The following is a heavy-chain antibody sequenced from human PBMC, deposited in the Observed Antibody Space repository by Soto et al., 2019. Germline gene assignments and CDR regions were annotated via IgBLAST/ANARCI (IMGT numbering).Heavy chain of an antibody. D-gene: IGHD3-22*01. CDR3: ARGDYDSSGYLL. Sequence: ASVKVSCKASGGTFSSYAISWVRQAPGQGLEWMGGIIPIFGTANYAQKFQGRVTITADESTSTAYMELSSLRSEDTAVYYCARGDYDSSGYLLWGQGTLVTVSS. CDR1: GGTFSSYA. J-gene: IGHJ4*02. V-gene: IGHV1-69*13. CDR2: IIPIFGTA.